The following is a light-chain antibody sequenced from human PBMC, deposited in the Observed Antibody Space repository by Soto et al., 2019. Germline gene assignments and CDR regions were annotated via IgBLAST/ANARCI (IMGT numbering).Light chain of an antibody. CDR1: SGYSNYK. CDR2: VGTGGIVG. J-gene: IGLJ1*01. Sequence: QSVLTQPPSASASLGASVTLTCTLSSGYSNYKVDWYQQRPGKGPRFVMRVGTGGIVGSKGDGIPDRFSVLGSGLNRYLTIKNIQEEDESDYHCGADHGSGSDFVYVSGTGTKVPVL. V-gene: IGLV9-49*01. CDR3: GADHGSGSDFVYV.